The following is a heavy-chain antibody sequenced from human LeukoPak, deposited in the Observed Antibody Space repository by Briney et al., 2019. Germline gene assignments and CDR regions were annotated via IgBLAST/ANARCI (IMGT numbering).Heavy chain of an antibody. CDR3: SKDSQSTGYYMDA. J-gene: IGHJ6*03. CDR1: GFPFSSYG. CDR2: IRYDGSNK. V-gene: IGHV3-30*02. Sequence: QPGGSLRLSCAASGFPFSSYGMHWVRQAPGKGLEWVAVIRYDGSNKYFADSAKGRFTISRDNSKHTLYLQVNSLRYEETAVYYISKDSQSTGYYMDAWGKGTTVTVSS. D-gene: IGHD1-14*01.